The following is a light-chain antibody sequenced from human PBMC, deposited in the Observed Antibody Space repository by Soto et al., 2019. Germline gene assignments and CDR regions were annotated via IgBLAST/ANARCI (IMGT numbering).Light chain of an antibody. CDR3: SSYAASNTPYV. CDR2: EVS. Sequence: QAASGTGVAGGGGSISCTRTSSDVGGYNYVSCYQQHPGKAPNLMIYEVSKRPSGVPDRFSGSKSGNTASLTVSGFQAEDEADYYCSSYAASNTPYVSGPGTKVPVL. CDR1: SSDVGGYNY. J-gene: IGLJ1*01. V-gene: IGLV2-8*01.